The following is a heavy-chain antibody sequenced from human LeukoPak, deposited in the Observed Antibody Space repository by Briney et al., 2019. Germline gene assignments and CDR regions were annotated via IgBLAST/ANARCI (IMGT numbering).Heavy chain of an antibody. CDR3: ARGLGIVPAAVDY. D-gene: IGHD2-2*01. CDR2: IIPIFGTA. V-gene: IGHV1-69*13. Sequence: GASVKVSCKASGGTFSSYAISWVRQAPGQGLEWLGGIIPIFGTANFAQKFQGRVTITADESTSTAYMELSSLRSEDTAVYYCARGLGIVPAAVDYWGQGTLVTVSS. J-gene: IGHJ4*02. CDR1: GGTFSSYA.